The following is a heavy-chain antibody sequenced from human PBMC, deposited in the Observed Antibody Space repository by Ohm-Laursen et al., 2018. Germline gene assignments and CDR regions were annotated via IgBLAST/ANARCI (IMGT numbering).Heavy chain of an antibody. CDR2: IYYSGST. D-gene: IGHD6-13*01. CDR1: GGSISSYY. V-gene: IGHV4-59*08. CDR3: ARLSSSWYVSGMDV. J-gene: IGHJ6*02. Sequence: SDTLSLTCTVSGGSISSYYWSWIRQPPGKGLEWIGYIYYSGSTNYNPSLKSRVTISVDTSKNQFSLKLSSVTAADTAVYYCARLSSSWYVSGMDVWGQGTTVTVSS.